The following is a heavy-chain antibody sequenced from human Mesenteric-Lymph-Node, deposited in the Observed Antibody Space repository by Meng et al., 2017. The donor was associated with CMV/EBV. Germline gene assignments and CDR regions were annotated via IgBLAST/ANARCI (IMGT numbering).Heavy chain of an antibody. V-gene: IGHV4-31*03. J-gene: IGHJ6*02. CDR3: ARALKVWSGYYYHYYGMDV. CDR2: IYYSGST. CDR1: GGSISSGGYY. D-gene: IGHD3-3*01. Sequence: SETLSLTCTVSGGSISSGGYYWSWIRQHPGKGLEWIGYIYYSGSTYYNPSLKSRVTISVDTSKNQFSLKLSSVTAADTAVYYCARALKVWSGYYYHYYGMDVWGQGTTVTVSS.